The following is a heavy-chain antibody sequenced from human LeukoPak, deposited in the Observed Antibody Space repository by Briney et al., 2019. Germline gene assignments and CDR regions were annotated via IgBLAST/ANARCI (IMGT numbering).Heavy chain of an antibody. CDR2: INHSGST. CDR3: ARDVVAAAGSWDY. D-gene: IGHD6-13*01. Sequence: SETLSLTCAVYGGSFSGYYWSWIRQPPGKGLEWIGEINHSGSTNYNPSLKSRVTISVDTSKNQFSLKLSSVTAADTAVYYCARDVVAAAGSWDYWGQGTLVAVSS. V-gene: IGHV4-34*01. J-gene: IGHJ4*02. CDR1: GGSFSGYY.